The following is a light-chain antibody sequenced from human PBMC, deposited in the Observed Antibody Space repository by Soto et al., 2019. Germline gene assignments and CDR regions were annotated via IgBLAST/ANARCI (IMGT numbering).Light chain of an antibody. CDR1: QTISTW. CDR3: QQYNSYPWT. CDR2: KAS. J-gene: IGKJ1*01. V-gene: IGKV1-5*03. Sequence: IQMTQSPSTLSASVGDRVTFTCRASQTISTWLAWYQQKPGEAPKLLIYKASTLEVGVPSRFSASGSGTEFTLTINTLQPADFATYYCQQYNSYPWTSGQGTKVDIK.